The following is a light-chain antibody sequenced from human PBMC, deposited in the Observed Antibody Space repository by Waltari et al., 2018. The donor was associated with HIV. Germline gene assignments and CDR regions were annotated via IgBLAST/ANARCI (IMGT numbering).Light chain of an antibody. CDR1: SSHFGAYNY. Sequence: QSALTQLPFASGSPGLSVPLSCTGTSSHFGAYNYVSWYQQHPDNAPKLMIYDVNKRPSGVPDRFSGSKSGNTDSLTVSGLQNEDEADYYCSSYAGSNNPYVFGTGTKVTVL. CDR3: SSYAGSNNPYV. V-gene: IGLV2-8*01. CDR2: DVN. J-gene: IGLJ1*01.